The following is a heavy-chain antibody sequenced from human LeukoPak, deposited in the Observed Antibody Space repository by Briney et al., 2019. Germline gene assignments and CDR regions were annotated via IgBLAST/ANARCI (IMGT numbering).Heavy chain of an antibody. D-gene: IGHD3-9*01. J-gene: IGHJ3*02. CDR3: ARSRYFDWLRDFDI. V-gene: IGHV1-69*13. CDR1: GGTFSSYA. Sequence: SVKVSCKASGGTFSSYAITWVRQAPGQGLEWMGGIIPIFGTANYAQKFQGRVTITADESTSTAYMELSSLRSEDTAVYYCARSRYFDWLRDFDIWGQGTMFTVSS. CDR2: IIPIFGTA.